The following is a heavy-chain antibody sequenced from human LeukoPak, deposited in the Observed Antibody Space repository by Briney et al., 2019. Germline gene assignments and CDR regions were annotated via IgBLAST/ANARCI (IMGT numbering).Heavy chain of an antibody. J-gene: IGHJ4*02. Sequence: SETLSLTCAVYGGSFSGYHWSWIRQPPGKGLEWIGVINHSGSTNYNPSLKSRVTISVDTSKNQFSLKLSSVTAADTAVYYCASFGGERRSFDYWGQGTLVTVSS. CDR3: ASFGGERRSFDY. V-gene: IGHV4-34*01. CDR1: GGSFSGYH. CDR2: INHSGST. D-gene: IGHD3-10*01.